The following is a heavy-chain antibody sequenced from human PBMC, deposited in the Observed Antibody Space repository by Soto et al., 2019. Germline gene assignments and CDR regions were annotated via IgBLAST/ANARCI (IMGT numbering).Heavy chain of an antibody. J-gene: IGHJ6*02. V-gene: IGHV3-30-3*01. Sequence: GGSLRLSCAASGFTFSSYAMHWVRQAPGKGLEWVAVISYDGSNKYYADSVKGRFTISRDNSKNTLYLQMNSLRAEDTAVYYCARAHGGTSYYDFWSGYYDYYYYGMDVWGQGTTVTVSS. CDR1: GFTFSSYA. D-gene: IGHD3-3*01. CDR2: ISYDGSNK. CDR3: ARAHGGTSYYDFWSGYYDYYYYGMDV.